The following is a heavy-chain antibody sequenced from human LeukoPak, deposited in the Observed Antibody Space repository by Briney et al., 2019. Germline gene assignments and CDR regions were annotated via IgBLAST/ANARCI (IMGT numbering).Heavy chain of an antibody. CDR2: IKQDGSEK. CDR1: GFTFSNYW. V-gene: IGHV3-7*01. Sequence: GGSLRLSCAASGFTFSNYWMSWVRQAPGKGLEWVVNIKQDGSEKYYVDSVKGRFTISRDNAKNSLYLQMNYLRAEDTAVYYCASHPSESFDYWGQGTLVTVSS. J-gene: IGHJ4*02. CDR3: ASHPSESFDY. D-gene: IGHD1-14*01.